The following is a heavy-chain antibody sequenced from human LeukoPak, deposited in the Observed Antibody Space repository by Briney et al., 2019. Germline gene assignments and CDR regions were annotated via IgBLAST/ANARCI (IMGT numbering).Heavy chain of an antibody. CDR2: ISAYNGNT. V-gene: IGHV1-18*01. D-gene: IGHD3-10*01. CDR3: ARDDYYGSGSYYNPYYYYNYGMDV. CDR1: GYTFTSYG. Sequence: ASVKVSCKASGYTFTSYGISWVRQAPGQGLEWMGWISAYNGNTNYAQKLQGRVTMTTDTSTSTAYMELRRLRSDDTAVYYCARDDYYGSGSYYNPYYYYNYGMDVWGQGTTVTVSS. J-gene: IGHJ6*02.